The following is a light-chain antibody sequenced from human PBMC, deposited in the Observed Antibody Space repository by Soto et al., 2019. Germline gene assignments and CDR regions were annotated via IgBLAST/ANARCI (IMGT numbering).Light chain of an antibody. CDR1: SSDVGGYNY. CDR3: SSYTSSSTVV. CDR2: EVS. V-gene: IGLV2-14*01. J-gene: IGLJ2*01. Sequence: QSVQTQPASVSGSPGQSITISCTGTSSDVGGYNYVSWYQQRPGKAPKLMIYEVSNRPSGVSNRFSGSKSGNTASLTISGLQAEDEADYYCSSYTSSSTVVFGGGTNVTVL.